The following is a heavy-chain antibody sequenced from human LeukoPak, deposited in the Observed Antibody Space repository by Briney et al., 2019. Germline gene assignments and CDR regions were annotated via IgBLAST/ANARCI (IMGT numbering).Heavy chain of an antibody. J-gene: IGHJ4*02. CDR2: IYYSGST. CDR1: GGSISSGGYY. D-gene: IGHD2-2*01. V-gene: IGHV4-31*03. Sequence: PSETLSLTCTVSGGSISSGGYYWSWIRQHPGKGLEWIGYIYYSGSTHYNPSLKSRVTISVDTSKNQFSLKLSSVTAADTAVYYCARGLLPQYCSSTSCYAAFRYWGQGTLVTVSS. CDR3: ARGLLPQYCSSTSCYAAFRY.